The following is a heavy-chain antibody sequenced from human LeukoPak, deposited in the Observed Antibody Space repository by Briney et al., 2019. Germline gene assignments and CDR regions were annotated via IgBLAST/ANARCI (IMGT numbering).Heavy chain of an antibody. J-gene: IGHJ6*03. V-gene: IGHV1-18*01. CDR1: GYNFLNYG. CDR3: ARRFLNSHPIYYYMDV. CDR2: ISGKTGNI. D-gene: IGHD2-21*01. Sequence: ASVKVSCKASGYNFLNYGISWVRQAPGQGLEWMGGISGKTGNINYAQKFQARATMTRDTSTSTAYMELRSLRSDDTAVYFCARRFLNSHPIYYYMDVWAKGTTVIVSS.